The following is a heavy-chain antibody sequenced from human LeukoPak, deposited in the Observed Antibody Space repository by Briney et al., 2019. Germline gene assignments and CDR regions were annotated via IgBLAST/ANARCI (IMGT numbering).Heavy chain of an antibody. V-gene: IGHV4-59*01. J-gene: IGHJ4*02. CDR2: ISYSGST. CDR3: AGSSGWSGVLDY. Sequence: SETLSLTCSVSGGSITAYVWTWIRQPPGKGLEWIGYISYSGSTNNNPSLKSRVTTSLDTSKNKFSLKLTSVTTADSAMYYCAGSSGWSGVLDYWGQGTLVTVSS. CDR1: GGSITAYV. D-gene: IGHD6-19*01.